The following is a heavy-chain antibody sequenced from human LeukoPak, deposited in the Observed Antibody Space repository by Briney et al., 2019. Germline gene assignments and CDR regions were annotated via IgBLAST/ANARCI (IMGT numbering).Heavy chain of an antibody. V-gene: IGHV1-18*01. J-gene: IGHJ3*02. CDR2: VSPSHTTR. CDR3: ARDYILPLETDNGDGFAI. D-gene: IGHD3-3*02. Sequence: ASVKVSCKASGYTFRQYSISWVRQAPGKGFEWMGWVSPSHTTRVYAQEFQGRVTMTADTNTNTVSMELRSLRFDDTAVYFCARDYILPLETDNGDGFAIWGQGTVVTVSS. CDR1: GYTFRQYS.